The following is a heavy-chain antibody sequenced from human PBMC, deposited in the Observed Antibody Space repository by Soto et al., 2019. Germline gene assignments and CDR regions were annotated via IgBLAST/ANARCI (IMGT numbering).Heavy chain of an antibody. J-gene: IGHJ6*03. V-gene: IGHV3-23*01. CDR1: GFTFSNYA. CDR3: AKDLTVRPSYMDV. D-gene: IGHD6-6*01. CDR2: ISGSGVKT. Sequence: GGSLRLSCAASGFTFSNYAMSWARQAPGKGLEWVSAISGSGVKTYYADSVKGRFTISRDNSKNTLYLQMNSLRAEDTAVYYCAKDLTVRPSYMDVWGKGTTVTVSS.